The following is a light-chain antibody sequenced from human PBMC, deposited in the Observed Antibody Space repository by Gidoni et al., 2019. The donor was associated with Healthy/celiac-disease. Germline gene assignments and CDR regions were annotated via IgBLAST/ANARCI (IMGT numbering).Light chain of an antibody. V-gene: IGLV2-14*01. CDR1: SSDVGGYNY. CDR3: SSYTSSSTLRV. CDR2: EVS. Sequence: YGAGSPGQSITISCTGTSSDVGGYNYVSWYQQHPGKAPKLMIYEVSNRPSGVSNRFSGSKSGNTASLTISGLQAEDEADYYCSSYTSSSTLRVFGGGTKLTVL. J-gene: IGLJ3*02.